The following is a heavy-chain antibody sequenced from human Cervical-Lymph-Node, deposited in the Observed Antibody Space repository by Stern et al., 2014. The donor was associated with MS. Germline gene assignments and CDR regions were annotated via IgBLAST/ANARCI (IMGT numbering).Heavy chain of an antibody. Sequence: VQLVESGGGMVQPGRSLRLSCEASGFKFDDFAMHLVRHAPGKGLEWVSGLGLHWEGRGYADPVPGRFTISRDNAKSSLYLQMNSLTAEDTALYYCAKADDYAAGIDAWGQGTLVVVSS. CDR1: GFKFDDFA. V-gene: IGHV3-9*01. CDR2: LGLHWEGR. CDR3: AKADDYAAGIDA. J-gene: IGHJ5*02. D-gene: IGHD3-16*01.